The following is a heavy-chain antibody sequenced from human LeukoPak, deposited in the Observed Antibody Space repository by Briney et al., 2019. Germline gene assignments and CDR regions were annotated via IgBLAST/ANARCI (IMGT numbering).Heavy chain of an antibody. V-gene: IGHV3-48*04. D-gene: IGHD3-10*01. CDR1: GFTFSSYS. Sequence: GGSLRLSCAASGFTFSSYSMNWVRQAPGKGLEWVSYISSSSSTIYYADSVKGRFTISRDNAKNSLYLQMNSLRAEDTAVYYCARAQDAGESYAFDIWGQGTMVTVSS. CDR2: ISSSSSTI. J-gene: IGHJ3*02. CDR3: ARAQDAGESYAFDI.